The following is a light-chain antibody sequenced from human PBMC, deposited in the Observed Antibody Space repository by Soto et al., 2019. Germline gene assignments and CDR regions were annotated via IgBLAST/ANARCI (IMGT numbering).Light chain of an antibody. J-gene: IGKJ2*01. CDR3: QQSYSTLGAT. CDR1: QSISSY. V-gene: IGKV1-39*01. CDR2: AAS. Sequence: DIQMTQSPSSLSASVGDRVTITCRASQSISSYLNWYQQKPGKAPKLLIYAASSLQSGVPSRFSGSGSGTDFTLTISSLQPEDFATYYCQQSYSTLGATFGPGTKLEIK.